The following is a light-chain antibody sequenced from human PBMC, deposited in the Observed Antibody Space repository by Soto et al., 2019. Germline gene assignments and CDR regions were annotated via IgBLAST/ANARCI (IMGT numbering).Light chain of an antibody. J-gene: IGKJ1*01. CDR3: QQYGSSPPT. V-gene: IGKV3-20*01. Sequence: EIVLTQSPGTLSLSPGERATLSCRASQSVSSSYLAWYQQKPGQAPRLLIYGASSRATGIPDRFGGSGSGTDFTLTISTLEPEDCAVYYCQQYGSSPPTFGQGTKVEIK. CDR1: QSVSSSY. CDR2: GAS.